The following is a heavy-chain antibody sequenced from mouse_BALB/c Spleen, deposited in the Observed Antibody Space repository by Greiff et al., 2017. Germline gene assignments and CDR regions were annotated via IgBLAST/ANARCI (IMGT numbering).Heavy chain of an antibody. CDR2: ISYDGSN. V-gene: IGHV3-6*02. CDR1: GYSITSGYY. Sequence: VQLKQSGPGLVKPSQSLSLTCSVTGYSITSGYYWNWIRQFPGNKLEWMGYISYDGSNNYNPSLKNRISITRDTSKNQFFLKLNSVTTEDTATYYCARANWDDFDYWGQGTTLTVSS. CDR3: ARANWDDFDY. J-gene: IGHJ2*01. D-gene: IGHD4-1*01.